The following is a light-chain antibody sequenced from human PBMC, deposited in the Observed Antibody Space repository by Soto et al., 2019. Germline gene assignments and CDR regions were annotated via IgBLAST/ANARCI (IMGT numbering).Light chain of an antibody. V-gene: IGKV3-11*01. CDR2: DAS. CDR1: QYVSND. CDR3: QQRHNWPLT. Sequence: ETVMTQFPATLSVSPGERATLSCRASQYVSNDLAWYQQKPGQSPRLLIYDASNRAAGIPARFSGSGSGTDFTLTISGLEPEDFAVYYCQQRHNWPLTFGGGTKVDIK. J-gene: IGKJ4*01.